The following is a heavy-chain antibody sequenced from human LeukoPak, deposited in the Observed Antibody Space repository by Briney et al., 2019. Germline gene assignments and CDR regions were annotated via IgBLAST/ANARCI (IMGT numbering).Heavy chain of an antibody. D-gene: IGHD3-9*01. V-gene: IGHV4-34*01. Sequence: SETLSLTCAVYGGSFSGYYWSWIRQPPGKGLEWIGEINHSGSTNYNPSLKSRVTISVDTSKNQFSLKLSSVTAADTAVYYCARANYDILTGYYSRKSYYFDYWGQGTLVTVSS. CDR3: ARANYDILTGYYSRKSYYFDY. CDR2: INHSGST. CDR1: GGSFSGYY. J-gene: IGHJ4*02.